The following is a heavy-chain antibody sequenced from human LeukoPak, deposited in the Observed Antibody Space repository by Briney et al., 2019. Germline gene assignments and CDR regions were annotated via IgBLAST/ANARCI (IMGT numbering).Heavy chain of an antibody. V-gene: IGHV4-59*08. CDR2: LYYSGST. CDR3: ARHVYCTNGICSDY. J-gene: IGHJ4*02. Sequence: SETLSLTCTVSGGSISSYSWSWIRQPPGGGLEWIGNLYYSGSTNYNPSLKSRVTMSVDTSKNEFSLKLSSVTAADTAVYYCARHVYCTNGICSDYWGQGTLVTVSS. CDR1: GGSISSYS. D-gene: IGHD2-8*01.